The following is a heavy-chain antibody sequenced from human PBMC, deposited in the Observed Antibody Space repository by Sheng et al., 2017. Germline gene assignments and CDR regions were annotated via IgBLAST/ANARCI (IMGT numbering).Heavy chain of an antibody. Sequence: QVQLVESGGGVVQPGGSLRLSCAASGFTFSSYGMHWVRQAPGKGLEWVAFIRYDGSNKYYADSVKGRFTISRDNSKNTLYLQMNSLRAEDTAVYYCAKRGGSNQLLSGWYSSSWYSGYFDYWGQGTLVTVSS. J-gene: IGHJ4*02. CDR2: IRYDGSNK. D-gene: IGHD6-13*01. V-gene: IGHV3-30*02. CDR3: AKRGGSNQLLSGWYSSSWYSGYFDY. CDR1: GFTFSSYG.